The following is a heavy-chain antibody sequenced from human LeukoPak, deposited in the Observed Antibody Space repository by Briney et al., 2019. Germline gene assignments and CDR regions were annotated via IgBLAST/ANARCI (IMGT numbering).Heavy chain of an antibody. CDR3: ARGSGSYHTAYMN. D-gene: IGHD1-26*01. CDR1: GYSFTSYW. CDR2: IYPGDSDT. V-gene: IGHV5-51*01. J-gene: IGHJ4*02. Sequence: GESLKISCKGSGYSFTSYWIGWVRQMPGKGLEWMGIIYPGDSDTRYSPSFQGQVSISADKSISTAYLQWSSLEASDTAMYYCARGSGSYHTAYMNWGQGTLVTVSS.